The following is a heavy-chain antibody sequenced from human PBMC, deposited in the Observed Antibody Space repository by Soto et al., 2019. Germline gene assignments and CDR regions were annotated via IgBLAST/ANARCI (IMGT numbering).Heavy chain of an antibody. J-gene: IGHJ5*02. CDR2: ISPKSGGT. CDR3: ARGPIMGGTNDWFDP. D-gene: IGHD1-26*01. Sequence: QVQLAQSGAEVKKPWASVKVSCKASGYTFTDYYIHWVRQAPGQGLEWMGWISPKSGGTNFAQNFQGRVNMSRDTSMSTVSMELSRLTSDDTAVYYCARGPIMGGTNDWFDPWGQGTLVTVSS. V-gene: IGHV1-2*02. CDR1: GYTFTDYY.